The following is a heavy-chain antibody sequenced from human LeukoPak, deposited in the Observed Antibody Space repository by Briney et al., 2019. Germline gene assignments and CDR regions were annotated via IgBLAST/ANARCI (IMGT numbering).Heavy chain of an antibody. J-gene: IGHJ2*01. Sequence: PGGSLRLSCAASGFPFTYYAMTWVRQAPGKGLEWVSVISGSGDTTYYADSVKSRFTISRDKSTNTLYLQMNSLRAEDTAVYYCAKADIVVVTAGYYLDVWGRGTLVTVSS. CDR1: GFPFTYYA. V-gene: IGHV3-23*01. D-gene: IGHD2-21*02. CDR3: AKADIVVVTAGYYLDV. CDR2: ISGSGDTT.